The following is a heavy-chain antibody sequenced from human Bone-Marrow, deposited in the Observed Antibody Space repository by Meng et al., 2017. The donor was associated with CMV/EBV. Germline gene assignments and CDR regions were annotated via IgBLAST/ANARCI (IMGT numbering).Heavy chain of an antibody. J-gene: IGHJ4*02. Sequence: GESLKISCAASGFTFSDYYMSWIRQAPGKGLEWVSYISSSGSTIYYADSVKGRFTISRDNAKNSLYLQMNSLRAEDTAVYYCARVPRYSSGWYVGFFDYWGQGTLVTVSS. V-gene: IGHV3-11*04. CDR1: GFTFSDYY. CDR2: ISSSGSTI. CDR3: ARVPRYSSGWYVGFFDY. D-gene: IGHD6-19*01.